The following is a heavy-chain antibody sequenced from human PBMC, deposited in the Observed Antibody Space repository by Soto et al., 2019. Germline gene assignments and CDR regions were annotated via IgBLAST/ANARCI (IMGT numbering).Heavy chain of an antibody. D-gene: IGHD6-19*01. Sequence: SQTLSLTCAISGDSVSSNSAAWNWIRQSPSRGLEWLGRTYYRSKWYNDYAVSVKSRITINPDTSKNQFSLQLNSVTPEDTAVYYCERTPIWTVAGTYYYYGMDVWGQGTTVTVSS. J-gene: IGHJ6*02. CDR2: TYYRSKWYN. CDR3: ERTPIWTVAGTYYYYGMDV. V-gene: IGHV6-1*01. CDR1: GDSVSSNSAA.